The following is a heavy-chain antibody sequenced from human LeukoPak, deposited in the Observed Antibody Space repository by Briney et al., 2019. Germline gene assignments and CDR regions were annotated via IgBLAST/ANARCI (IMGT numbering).Heavy chain of an antibody. J-gene: IGHJ4*02. Sequence: GGSLRLSCAASGFTFSSYAMHWVRQAPGKRLECVAGMTYDGSDKYYIDSVKGRFTISRDNSKNTLFLQMNSLRAEDTAMYYCARGFGDSWGQGTLVTVSS. V-gene: IGHV3-30*10. D-gene: IGHD3-3*01. CDR3: ARGFGDS. CDR2: MTYDGSDK. CDR1: GFTFSSYA.